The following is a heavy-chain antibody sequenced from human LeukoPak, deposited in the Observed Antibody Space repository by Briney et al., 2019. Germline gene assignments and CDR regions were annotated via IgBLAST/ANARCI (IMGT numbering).Heavy chain of an antibody. CDR2: IYSSEFT. J-gene: IGHJ4*02. CDR3: ARGSDDYKLGNY. Sequence: PSETLSLSCTVSGGSFDNSYCWTWVRQPPAKGPEWIATIYSSEFTYYNPSLRSRVTISGDRSKNLFSLRLSSVTAADTAVYYCARGSDDYKLGNYWGQGTLVTVSS. D-gene: IGHD5-24*01. CDR1: GGSFDNSYC. V-gene: IGHV4-39*01.